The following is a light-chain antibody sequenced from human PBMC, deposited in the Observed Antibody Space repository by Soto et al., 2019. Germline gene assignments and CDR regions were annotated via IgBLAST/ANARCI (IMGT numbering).Light chain of an antibody. CDR1: QSVTNY. CDR2: DAS. Sequence: ENVVTQTPGTLSLSPXERATLTCRASQSVTNYIAWYQQRPGQAPRLLIYDASNRATGVPARFSGSRSGTDFTLTISDLEPADFGLYYCQQRLNWPPGFGQGTKVDIK. CDR3: QQRLNWPPG. V-gene: IGKV3-11*01. J-gene: IGKJ1*01.